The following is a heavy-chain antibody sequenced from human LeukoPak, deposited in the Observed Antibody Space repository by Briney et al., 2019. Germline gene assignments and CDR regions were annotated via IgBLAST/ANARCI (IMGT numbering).Heavy chain of an antibody. CDR2: ISYDGSNK. Sequence: GGSLRLSCAASGFTFSSYGMHWVRQAPGKGLEWVAVISYDGSNKYYADSVKGRFTISRDNSKNTLYLQMNSLRAEDTAVYYCARDPLRERRIDAFDIWGQGTMVTVSS. CDR1: GFTFSSYG. CDR3: ARDPLRERRIDAFDI. J-gene: IGHJ3*02. D-gene: IGHD1-26*01. V-gene: IGHV3-30*03.